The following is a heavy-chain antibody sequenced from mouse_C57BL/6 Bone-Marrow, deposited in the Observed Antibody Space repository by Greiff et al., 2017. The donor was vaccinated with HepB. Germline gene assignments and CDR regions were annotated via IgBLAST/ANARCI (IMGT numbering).Heavy chain of an antibody. Sequence: EVQRVESGGDLVKPGGSLKLSCAASGFTFSSYGMSWVRQTPDKRLEWVATISSGGSYTYYPDSVKGRFTISRDNAKNTLYLQMSSLKSEDTAMYYCARQNGYPAWFAYWGQGTLVTVSA. V-gene: IGHV5-6*01. CDR2: ISSGGSYT. D-gene: IGHD2-2*01. J-gene: IGHJ3*01. CDR1: GFTFSSYG. CDR3: ARQNGYPAWFAY.